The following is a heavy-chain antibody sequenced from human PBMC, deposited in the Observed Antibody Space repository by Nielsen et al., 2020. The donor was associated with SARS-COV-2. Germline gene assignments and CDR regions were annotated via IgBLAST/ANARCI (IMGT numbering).Heavy chain of an antibody. J-gene: IGHJ4*02. V-gene: IGHV3-30*18. Sequence: GGSLRLSCAASGFTFNNYGMHWVRQAPGKGLEWVAVLSYAGTNKYYADSVKGRFTISRDNAKNSLYLQMNSLRAEDTALYYCAKDNGYYDSSGYSYWGQGTLVTVSS. CDR1: GFTFNNYG. CDR3: AKDNGYYDSSGYSY. CDR2: LSYAGTNK. D-gene: IGHD3-22*01.